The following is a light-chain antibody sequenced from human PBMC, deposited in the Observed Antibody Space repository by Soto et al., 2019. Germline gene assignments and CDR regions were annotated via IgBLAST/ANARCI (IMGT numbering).Light chain of an antibody. CDR1: QSVSRY. CDR3: LQYYPLKT. CDR2: KTS. Sequence: DIQMAQSPSTVSASVGDRVTITCRASQSVSRYLAWYQHKPGQAPILLIYKTSTLEIGVPARFSGRGSGTEFTLTISSLQPDDFATYYCLQYYPLKTFGQGTKVETK. J-gene: IGKJ1*01. V-gene: IGKV1-5*03.